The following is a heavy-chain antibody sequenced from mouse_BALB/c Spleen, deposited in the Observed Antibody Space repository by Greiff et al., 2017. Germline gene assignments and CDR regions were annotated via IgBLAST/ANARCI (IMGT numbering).Heavy chain of an antibody. Sequence: EVQGVESGGGLVQPGGSRKLSCAASGFTFSDYGMAWVRQAPGKGPEWVAFISNLAYSIYYADTVTGRFTISRENAKNTLYLEMSSLRSEDTAMYYCAREGNLYAMDYWGQGTSVTVSS. CDR3: AREGNLYAMDY. J-gene: IGHJ4*01. CDR1: GFTFSDYG. CDR2: ISNLAYSI. D-gene: IGHD2-1*01. V-gene: IGHV5-15*02.